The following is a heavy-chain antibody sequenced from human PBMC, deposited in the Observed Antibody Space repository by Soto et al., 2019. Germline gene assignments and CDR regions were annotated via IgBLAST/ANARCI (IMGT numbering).Heavy chain of an antibody. D-gene: IGHD2-2*01. J-gene: IGHJ6*02. Sequence: EVQLVEXGGGXXXXGXXXXXXXXXXGLTVSSNYMSXVRQAPGKGLEWVSVMYSGGSTYYADSVKGRFIISRDNYKKTLYLQMDSLRVEDTAVYYCARDSSLHQPLFYGMDVWGQGTTVTVSS. CDR3: ARDSSLHQPLFYGMDV. CDR2: MYSGGST. V-gene: IGHV3-66*01. CDR1: GLTVSSNY.